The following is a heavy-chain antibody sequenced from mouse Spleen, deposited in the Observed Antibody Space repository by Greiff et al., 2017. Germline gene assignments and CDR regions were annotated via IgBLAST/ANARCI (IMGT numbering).Heavy chain of an antibody. CDR2: FYPGSGSI. D-gene: IGHD2-10*01. Sequence: LVKPGASVKLSCKASGYTFTEYTIHWVKQRSGQGLEWIGWFYPGSGSIKYNEKFKDKATLTADKSSSTVYMELSRLTSEDSAVYFCARHEERSYYGNPYAMDYWGQGTSVTVSS. V-gene: IGHV1-62-2*01. CDR1: GYTFTEYT. J-gene: IGHJ4*01. CDR3: ARHEERSYYGNPYAMDY.